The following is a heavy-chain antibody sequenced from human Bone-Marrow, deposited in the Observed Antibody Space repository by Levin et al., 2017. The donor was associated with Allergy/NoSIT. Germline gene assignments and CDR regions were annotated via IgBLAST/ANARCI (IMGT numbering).Heavy chain of an antibody. CDR2: INHSGST. D-gene: IGHD3-10*02. CDR1: GGSFSGYY. CDR3: ARVLGLGSYFDY. J-gene: IGHJ4*02. V-gene: IGHV4-34*01. Sequence: KSSETLSLTCAVYGGSFSGYYWSWIRQPPGKGLEWIGEINHSGSTNYNPSLKSRVTISVDTSKNQFSLKLSSVTAADTAVYYCARVLGLGSYFDYWGQGTLVTVSS.